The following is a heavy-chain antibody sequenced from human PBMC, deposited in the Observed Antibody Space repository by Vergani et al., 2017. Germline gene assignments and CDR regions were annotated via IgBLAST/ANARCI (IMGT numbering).Heavy chain of an antibody. V-gene: IGHV3-9*01. J-gene: IGHJ4*02. D-gene: IGHD6-19*01. CDR2: ISWNSGSI. CDR3: ARAGIAVAGTN. CDR1: GFTFDDYA. Sequence: EVQLVESGGGLVQPGRSLRLSCAASGFTFDDYAMHWVRQAPGKGLEWVSGISWNSGSIGYADSVKGRFTISRDNAKNSLYLQMNSLRAEDTALYYCARAGIAVAGTNWGQGTLVTVAS.